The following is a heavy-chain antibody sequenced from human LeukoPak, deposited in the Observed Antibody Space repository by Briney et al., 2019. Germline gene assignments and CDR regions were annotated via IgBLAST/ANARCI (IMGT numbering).Heavy chain of an antibody. J-gene: IGHJ4*02. CDR3: ARDPGAYSSSPIDY. D-gene: IGHD6-6*01. Sequence: GGSLRLSCAAFGFTFSSYSMNWVRQAPGKGLEWVSSISSSSSYIYSADSVKGRFTISRDNARNSLYLRMNSLRAEDTAVYYCARDPGAYSSSPIDYWGQGTLVTVSS. CDR2: ISSSSSYI. V-gene: IGHV3-21*01. CDR1: GFTFSSYS.